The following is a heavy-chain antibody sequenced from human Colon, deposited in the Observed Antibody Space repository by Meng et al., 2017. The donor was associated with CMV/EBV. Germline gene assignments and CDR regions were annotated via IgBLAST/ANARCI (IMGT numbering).Heavy chain of an antibody. D-gene: IGHD6-13*01. CDR1: GFTLRNYN. Sequence: GESLKISCAVSGFTLRNYNMNWVRQAPAKGLEWVSSISSTGHDMFYADSVKGRFTISTDNAKNTVYLEMNSLTAEDTAVYYCARDAADSSSPAWFDPWGQGTLVTVSS. CDR3: ARDAADSSSPAWFDP. V-gene: IGHV3-21*01. CDR2: ISSTGHDM. J-gene: IGHJ5*02.